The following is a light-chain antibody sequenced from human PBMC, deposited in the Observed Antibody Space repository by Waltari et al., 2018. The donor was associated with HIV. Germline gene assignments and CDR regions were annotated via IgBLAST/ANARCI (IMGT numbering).Light chain of an antibody. CDR2: RDR. V-gene: IGLV3-25*03. CDR3: QSAASSGTSVV. J-gene: IGLJ2*01. Sequence: SSDLTQAPSVYVSPGQTASITCSGHELANQYVHWYQEKAGQAPVLVIFRDRERPFGIPERISGSRSGILATLTITGVLAEDEADYYCQSAASSGTSVVFGGGTKLTVL. CDR1: ELANQY.